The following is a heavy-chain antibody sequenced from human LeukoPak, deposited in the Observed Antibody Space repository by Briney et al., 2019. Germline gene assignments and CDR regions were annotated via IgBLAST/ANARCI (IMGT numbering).Heavy chain of an antibody. CDR3: AKDSNSAGSYYDSSGYYDY. V-gene: IGHV3-23*01. D-gene: IGHD3-22*01. CDR2: ISGSGGST. Sequence: SGGSLRLSCAASGFTFSSYAMSWVRQAPGKGLEWVSAISGSGGSTYYADSVKGRFTISRDNSKNTLYLQMNSLRAEDTAVYYCAKDSNSAGSYYDSSGYYDYWGQGTLVTVSS. CDR1: GFTFSSYA. J-gene: IGHJ4*02.